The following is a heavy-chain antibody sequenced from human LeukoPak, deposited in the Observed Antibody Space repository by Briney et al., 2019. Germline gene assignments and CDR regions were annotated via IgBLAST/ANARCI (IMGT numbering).Heavy chain of an antibody. CDR1: GYTFTNYG. D-gene: IGHD1-26*01. CDR3: AREWGSSGSYFDY. Sequence: ASVKVSCKASGYTFTNYGTIWVRQAPGQGLEWMGRIVPIFDTANYAQKFQDRVTITADESTSTAYMELSSLRSDDTAVYYCAREWGSSGSYFDYWGPGTLVTVSS. V-gene: IGHV1-69*13. J-gene: IGHJ4*02. CDR2: IVPIFDTA.